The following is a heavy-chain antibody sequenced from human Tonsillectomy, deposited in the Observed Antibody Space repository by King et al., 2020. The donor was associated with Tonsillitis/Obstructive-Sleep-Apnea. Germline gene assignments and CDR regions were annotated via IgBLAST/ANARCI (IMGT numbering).Heavy chain of an antibody. CDR3: AKDTGPIAVAGEFDY. Sequence: VQLVESEGGVVQPGRSLRLSCAASGFTFSNYGMHWVRQAPGKGLEWVAVISYDGTNAYYGDSVKGRFTISRDNSKNTLYLQMNSLRAEDTAVYYCAKDTGPIAVAGEFDYWGQGTLVTVSS. J-gene: IGHJ4*02. CDR2: ISYDGTNA. CDR1: GFTFSNYG. D-gene: IGHD6-19*01. V-gene: IGHV3-30*18.